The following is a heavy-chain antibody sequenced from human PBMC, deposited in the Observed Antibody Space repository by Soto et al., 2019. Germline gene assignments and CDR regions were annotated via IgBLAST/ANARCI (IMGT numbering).Heavy chain of an antibody. CDR3: ARRVWESSDAFDI. Sequence: ASVKVSCKASGYTFTDYGLTWVRQAPGQGLEMMGWISPYSGRTKYAQKLQGRVTLTTDTSTSTTYMELRSLRSGDTAIYYCARRVWESSDAFDIWGQGTMVTVSS. CDR2: ISPYSGRT. J-gene: IGHJ3*02. V-gene: IGHV1-18*04. CDR1: GYTFTDYG. D-gene: IGHD3-16*01.